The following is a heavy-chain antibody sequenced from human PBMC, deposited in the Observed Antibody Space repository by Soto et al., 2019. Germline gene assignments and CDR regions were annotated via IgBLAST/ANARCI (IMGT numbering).Heavy chain of an antibody. CDR1: GGPISSGNYY. Sequence: PSETLSLTCAVSGGPISSGNYYWSWIRQHPGKGLEWIGYIYYSGSTYYTPSLKSRVTISVDTSKNQFSLKLSSVTAADTAVYYCERTPSGYYFDYWGQGSLVTVSS. J-gene: IGHJ4*02. V-gene: IGHV4-31*11. CDR3: ERTPSGYYFDY. CDR2: IYYSGST. D-gene: IGHD2-2*01.